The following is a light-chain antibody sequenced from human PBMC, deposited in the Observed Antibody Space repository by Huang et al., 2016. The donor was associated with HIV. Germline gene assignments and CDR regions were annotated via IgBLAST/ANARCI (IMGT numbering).Light chain of an antibody. V-gene: IGKV1-9*01. CDR2: SAS. CDR1: QDITNY. CDR3: QQLYGYPLT. Sequence: IQLTQSPSSLSGSVGDRVTITCRASQDITNYLAWYQQKPGKAPNLLISSASTLHNGFPSRFSGSGSGTDFTLIISNLQPEDSATYYCQQLYGYPLTFGQGTRLEI. J-gene: IGKJ5*01.